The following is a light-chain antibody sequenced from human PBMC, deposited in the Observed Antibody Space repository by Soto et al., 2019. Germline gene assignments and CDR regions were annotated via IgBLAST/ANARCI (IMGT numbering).Light chain of an antibody. Sequence: DIEMTQSPSTLSASVGDRLTITCRASQTIRRWLAWYQQRPAKAPKVLIYDASTLESGVPARFSGSESETEVTLTISSLQPEDSATYFCQHYNSDPWTFGQGTKVEIK. J-gene: IGKJ1*01. CDR3: QHYNSDPWT. V-gene: IGKV1-5*01. CDR2: DAS. CDR1: QTIRRW.